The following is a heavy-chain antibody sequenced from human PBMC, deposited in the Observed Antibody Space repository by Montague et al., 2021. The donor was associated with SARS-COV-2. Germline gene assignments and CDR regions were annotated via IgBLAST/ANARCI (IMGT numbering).Heavy chain of an antibody. CDR3: AKDLFCSGGDCYFYGMDL. V-gene: IGHV3-23*01. CDR1: GFTFSTYA. Sequence: SLRLSCAASGFTFSTYAMSWVRRAPGKGLEWVSAISGSGDKTYYADSVKGRFTISRDNSKNTVSLQMNSLRVEDTAVYYCAKDLFCSGGDCYFYGMDLWGQGTTVTVS. CDR2: ISGSGDKT. J-gene: IGHJ6*02. D-gene: IGHD2-15*01.